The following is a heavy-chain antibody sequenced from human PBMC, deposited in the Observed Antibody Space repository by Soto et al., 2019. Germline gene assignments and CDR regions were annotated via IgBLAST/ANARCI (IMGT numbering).Heavy chain of an antibody. J-gene: IGHJ4*02. CDR3: ARDYYGSGGYYHTFDY. Sequence: ASVKVSCKASGYTFTGYYMHWVRQAPGQGLEWMGWINPNSGGTNYAQKFQGRVTMTRDTSISTAYMELSRLRSDDTAVYYCARDYYGSGGYYHTFDYWGQGTLVTVSS. D-gene: IGHD3-10*01. V-gene: IGHV1-2*02. CDR2: INPNSGGT. CDR1: GYTFTGYY.